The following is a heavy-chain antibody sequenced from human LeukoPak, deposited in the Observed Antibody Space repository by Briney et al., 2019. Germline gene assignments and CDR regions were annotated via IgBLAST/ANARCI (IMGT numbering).Heavy chain of an antibody. J-gene: IGHJ6*03. CDR1: GGSFSGYY. CDR2: IYYSGST. Sequence: SETLSLTCAVYGGSFSGYYWSWIRQPPGKGLEWIGYIYYSGSTNYNPSLKSRVTISVDTSKNQFSLKLSSVTAADTAVYYCARAARHGYYYYYMDVWGKGTTVTVSS. D-gene: IGHD6-6*01. CDR3: ARAARHGYYYYYMDV. V-gene: IGHV4-59*01.